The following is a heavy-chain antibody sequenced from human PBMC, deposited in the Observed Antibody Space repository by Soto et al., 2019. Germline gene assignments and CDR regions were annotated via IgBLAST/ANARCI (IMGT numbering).Heavy chain of an antibody. J-gene: IGHJ4*02. V-gene: IGHV4-59*12. Sequence: SETLSLTCTVSGGSIGGYHWSWIRQPPGKGLEWIGYIYYSGSTNYNPSLKSRVTISVDTSKNQFSLKLTSVTAADTAVYYCARDKITGLFDYWGQGTLVTVSS. CDR1: GGSIGGYH. CDR3: ARDKITGLFDY. D-gene: IGHD2-8*02. CDR2: IYYSGST.